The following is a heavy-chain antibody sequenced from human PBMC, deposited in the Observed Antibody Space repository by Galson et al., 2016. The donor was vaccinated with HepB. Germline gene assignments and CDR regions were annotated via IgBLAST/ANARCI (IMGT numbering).Heavy chain of an antibody. CDR3: SREGRSSGHCCDFDC. CDR1: GFTFSSYP. J-gene: IGHJ4*02. D-gene: IGHD2-21*02. Sequence: SLRLSCAASGFTFSSYPMAWVRQPPGKGLEWVSTIGGNGFQHYPAPVKDRFTISRDNSRTTLYLQMNSRRPEDTAVYYCSREGRSSGHCCDFDCWGQGALVTVSS. V-gene: IGHV3-23*01. CDR2: IGGNGFQ.